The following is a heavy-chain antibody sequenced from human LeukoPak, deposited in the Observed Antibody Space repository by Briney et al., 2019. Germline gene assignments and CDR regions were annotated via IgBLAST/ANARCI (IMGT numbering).Heavy chain of an antibody. Sequence: SETLSLTCTVSGGSISSSSYYWGWIRQPPGKGLEWIGSIYYSGSTYYNPSLKSRVTISVDTSKNQFSPKLSSVTAADTAVYYCARLHDYGDYSVVGSFDYWGQGTLVTVSS. CDR1: GGSISSSSYY. CDR3: ARLHDYGDYSVVGSFDY. CDR2: IYYSGST. V-gene: IGHV4-39*01. D-gene: IGHD4-17*01. J-gene: IGHJ4*02.